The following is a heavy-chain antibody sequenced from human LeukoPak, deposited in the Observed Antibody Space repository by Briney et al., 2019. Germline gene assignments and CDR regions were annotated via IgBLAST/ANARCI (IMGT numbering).Heavy chain of an antibody. CDR3: AKGSGYDTDFDY. J-gene: IGHJ4*02. D-gene: IGHD3-9*01. Sequence: GGSLRLSCAASGFTFSTYVMSWVRQAPRKGLEWVSGISGSGDNTYYADSVKGRFTISRDNSKNTLHLQMNSLRAEDTAVYYCAKGSGYDTDFDYWGQGTLATVSS. CDR2: ISGSGDNT. V-gene: IGHV3-23*01. CDR1: GFTFSTYV.